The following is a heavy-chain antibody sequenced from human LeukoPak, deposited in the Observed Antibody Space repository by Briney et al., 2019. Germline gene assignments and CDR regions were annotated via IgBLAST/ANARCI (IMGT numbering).Heavy chain of an antibody. CDR1: GFTFSSYW. CDR2: IKQDGSEK. D-gene: IGHD2-2*01. V-gene: IGHV3-7*01. CDR3: ARTTGVVVPAASDY. Sequence: GGSLRLSCAASGFTFSSYWMSWVRQAPGKGLEWVANIKQDGSEKYYVDSVKGRFTISRDNAKNSLYLQMNSLRAEDTAVYYCARTTGVVVPAASDYWGQGTLVTVSS. J-gene: IGHJ4*02.